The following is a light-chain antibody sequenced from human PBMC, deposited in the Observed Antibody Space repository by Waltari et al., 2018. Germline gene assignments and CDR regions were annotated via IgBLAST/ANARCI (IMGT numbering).Light chain of an antibody. J-gene: IGLJ2*01. V-gene: IGLV1-44*01. Sequence: QSVLTQPPSASGTPGQRVTISCSGSSSNIGSNTVNWYQQLPGTAPKLLIYINNRRPSGVPGRFAGSKSGTSASLAISGLQSEDEADYYCAAWDDSLRVVFGGGTKLTVL. CDR3: AAWDDSLRVV. CDR2: INN. CDR1: SSNIGSNT.